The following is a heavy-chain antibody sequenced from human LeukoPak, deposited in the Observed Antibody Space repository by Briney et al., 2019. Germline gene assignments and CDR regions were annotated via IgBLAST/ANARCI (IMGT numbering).Heavy chain of an antibody. CDR3: AKDSLNYDILTGYERLLDY. V-gene: IGHV3-33*06. Sequence: GESLKISCAASGFTFSSYGMHWVRQAPGKGLEWVAVIWYDGSNKYYADSVKGRFTISRDNSKNTLYLQMNSLRAEDTAVYYCAKDSLNYDILTGYERLLDYWGQGTLVTVSS. J-gene: IGHJ4*02. CDR1: GFTFSSYG. D-gene: IGHD3-9*01. CDR2: IWYDGSNK.